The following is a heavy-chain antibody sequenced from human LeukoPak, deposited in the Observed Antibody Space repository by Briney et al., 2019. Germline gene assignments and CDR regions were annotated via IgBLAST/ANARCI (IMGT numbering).Heavy chain of an antibody. Sequence: ASVKVSCKASGGTFSSYAISWVRQAPGQGLEWMGGIIPIFGTANYAQKFQGRVTITADESTSTAYMELSSLRSEDAAVYYCARDYYDSSGQRGEGFDPWGQGTLVTVSS. CDR1: GGTFSSYA. J-gene: IGHJ5*02. D-gene: IGHD3-22*01. CDR2: IIPIFGTA. CDR3: ARDYYDSSGQRGEGFDP. V-gene: IGHV1-69*01.